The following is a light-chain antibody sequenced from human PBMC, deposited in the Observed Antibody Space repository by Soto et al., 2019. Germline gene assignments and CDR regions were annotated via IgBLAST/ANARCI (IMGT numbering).Light chain of an antibody. V-gene: IGLV3-1*01. CDR1: KLGDKY. Sequence: SYELTQPPSVSVSPGQTASITCSGDKLGDKYACWYQQKPGQSPLLVIYQDTKRPSGIPERFSGSNSGNTATLTISGTQAMDEADYYCQAWDSNTAHYVFGTGTKLTVL. CDR2: QDT. J-gene: IGLJ1*01. CDR3: QAWDSNTAHYV.